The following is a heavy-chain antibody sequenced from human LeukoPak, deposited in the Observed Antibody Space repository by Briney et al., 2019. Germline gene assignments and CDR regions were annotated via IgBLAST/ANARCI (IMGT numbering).Heavy chain of an antibody. CDR3: AKDSSGWLDY. D-gene: IGHD6-19*01. J-gene: IGHJ4*02. CDR1: GFTFSSYG. V-gene: IGHV3-30*18. Sequence: GGSLRLSCAASGFTFSSYGMHWVRQAPGKGLEWVAVISYDGSNKYYADSVKGRFTISRDNSKNTLYLQMNSLRAEDTAVYYCAKDSSGWLDYWGQGTLVTVSS. CDR2: ISYDGSNK.